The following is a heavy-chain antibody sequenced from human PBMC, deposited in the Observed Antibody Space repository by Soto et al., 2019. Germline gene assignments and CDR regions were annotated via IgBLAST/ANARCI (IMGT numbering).Heavy chain of an antibody. V-gene: IGHV4-30-4*01. D-gene: IGHD1-26*01. CDR2: IYYSGST. J-gene: IGHJ4*02. CDR1: GGSISSGDYY. Sequence: SETLSLTCTVSGGSISSGDYYWSWIRQPPGKGLEWIGYIYYSGSTHYNPSLKSRVTISVDTSKNQFSLKLSSVTAADTAVYYCAREGGIVGATTVDYWGQGTLVTVSS. CDR3: AREGGIVGATTVDY.